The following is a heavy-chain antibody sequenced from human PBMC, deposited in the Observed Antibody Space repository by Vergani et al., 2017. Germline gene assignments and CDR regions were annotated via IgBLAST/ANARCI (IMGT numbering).Heavy chain of an antibody. D-gene: IGHD1-20*01. J-gene: IGHJ3*02. Sequence: QVQLVQSGAEVKKPGSSVKVSCKASGGTFSSYAISWVRQAPGQGLEWMGGIIPIFGTANYAQKFQGRVTITADESTSTAYMELSSLRSEDTAVYYCARKGAITGTTHWVPGVQDAFDIWGQGTMVTVSS. CDR3: ARKGAITGTTHWVPGVQDAFDI. V-gene: IGHV1-69*12. CDR2: IIPIFGTA. CDR1: GGTFSSYA.